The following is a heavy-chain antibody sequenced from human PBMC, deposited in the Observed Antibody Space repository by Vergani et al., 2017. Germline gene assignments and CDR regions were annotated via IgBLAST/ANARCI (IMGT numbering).Heavy chain of an antibody. Sequence: VQLLQSGAEVKKPGSSVKVSCKASGGTFSSYAISWVRQAPGQGLEWMGRIIPIFGTANYAQKFQGRVTITADESTSTAYMELSSLRSEDTAVYYCARPQRYYNIMTGNSGSYDYWGQGTLVTVAS. CDR2: IIPIFGTA. J-gene: IGHJ4*02. CDR1: GGTFSSYA. CDR3: ARPQRYYNIMTGNSGSYDY. V-gene: IGHV1-69*13. D-gene: IGHD3-9*01.